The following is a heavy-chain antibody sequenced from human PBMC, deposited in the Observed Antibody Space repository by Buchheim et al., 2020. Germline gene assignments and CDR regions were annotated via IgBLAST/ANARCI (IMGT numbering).Heavy chain of an antibody. Sequence: QLQLQESGPGLVKPSETLSLTCTVFGGSIGSSSYYWGWVRQPPGKGLEWIGSISHSGNTYYNPSLKSRVTILVDPSQTKLSLRMGSVTAADTAVYYCARDTYAYAWFFYWGQGTL. CDR1: GGSIGSSSYY. J-gene: IGHJ4*02. V-gene: IGHV4-39*07. CDR3: ARDTYAYAWFFY. CDR2: ISHSGNT. D-gene: IGHD2-2*01.